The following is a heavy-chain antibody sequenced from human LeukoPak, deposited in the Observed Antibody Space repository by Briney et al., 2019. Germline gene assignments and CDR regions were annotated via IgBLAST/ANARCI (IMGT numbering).Heavy chain of an antibody. CDR2: INPSGGST. CDR3: ARAYDFWSGRYQLGP. V-gene: IGHV1-46*03. D-gene: IGHD3-3*01. CDR1: GYTFTSYY. J-gene: IGHJ5*02. Sequence: GASVKVSCKASGYTFTSYYMHWVRQAPGQGLEWMGIINPSGGSTSHAQKFQGRVTMTRDTSTSTVYMELSSLRSEDTAVYYCARAYDFWSGRYQLGPWGQGTLVTVSS.